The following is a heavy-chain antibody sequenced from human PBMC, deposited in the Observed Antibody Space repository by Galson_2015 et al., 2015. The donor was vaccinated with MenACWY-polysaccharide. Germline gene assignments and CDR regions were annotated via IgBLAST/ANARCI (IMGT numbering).Heavy chain of an antibody. D-gene: IGHD3-10*01. Sequence: SLRLSCAASGFTFSSFAIHWVRQAPGKGLEWVALISYDGNKKFYGDSVKGRFTISRDSSKNTVFLQMDSLTIEDTAVYYCAEDRIYYSSSWFGAFDSWGHGTLVAVSS. J-gene: IGHJ4*01. CDR2: ISYDGNKK. CDR3: AEDRIYYSSSWFGAFDS. CDR1: GFTFSSFA. V-gene: IGHV3-30*18.